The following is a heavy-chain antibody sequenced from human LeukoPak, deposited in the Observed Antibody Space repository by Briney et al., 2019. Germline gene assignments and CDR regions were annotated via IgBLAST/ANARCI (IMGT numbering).Heavy chain of an antibody. CDR2: IYPGDSDT. V-gene: IGHV5-51*01. J-gene: IGHJ4*02. CDR1: GSSFTSYW. CDR3: ARHVDTAMVFDY. Sequence: GESLQISCQGSGSSFTSYWIGWVRQLPGKGLEWMGIIYPGDSDTRYSPSFQGQVTISADKSISTAYLQWSSLKASDTAMYYCARHVDTAMVFDYWGQGTLVTVSS. D-gene: IGHD5-18*01.